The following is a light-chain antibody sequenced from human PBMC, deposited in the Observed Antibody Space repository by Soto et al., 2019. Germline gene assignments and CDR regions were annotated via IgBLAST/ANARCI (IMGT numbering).Light chain of an antibody. CDR2: DAS. V-gene: IGKV1-5*01. Sequence: DIQMTQCPSTLSASVGDRVTITCRASQSISRWLAWVQQKPGKAPKILIYDASSLESGVPSRFSGTGSGSEFTLTISSLQPDDFATYYCQQCRSFPWTFGQGTKVQI. J-gene: IGKJ1*01. CDR1: QSISRW. CDR3: QQCRSFPWT.